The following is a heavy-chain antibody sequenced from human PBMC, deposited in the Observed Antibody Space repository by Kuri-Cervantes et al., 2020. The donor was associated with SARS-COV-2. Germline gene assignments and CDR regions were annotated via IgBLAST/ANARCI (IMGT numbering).Heavy chain of an antibody. J-gene: IGHJ6*02. V-gene: IGHV1-18*01. CDR1: GYIFTSYG. Sequence: ASVKVSCKASGYIFTSYGISWVRQAPGQGLEWMGWISAYNGNTNYAQKLQGRVTMTTDTSTSTAYMELRSLRSDDTALYYCAKDINESPRGLSGMDVWGQGTTVTVSS. D-gene: IGHD3-10*01. CDR3: AKDINESPRGLSGMDV. CDR2: ISAYNGNT.